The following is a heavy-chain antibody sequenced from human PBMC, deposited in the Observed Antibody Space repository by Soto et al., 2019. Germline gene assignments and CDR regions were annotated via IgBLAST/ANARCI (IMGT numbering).Heavy chain of an antibody. V-gene: IGHV1-69*13. D-gene: IGHD4-17*01. CDR1: GGTFSSYA. Sequence: GASVKVSCKASGGTFSSYAISWVRQAPGQGLEWMGGIIPIFGTANYAQKFQGRVTITADESTSTAYMELSSLRSEDTAVYYCARESSDYGDYVNYYYGMDVWGQGTTVTVSS. CDR2: IIPIFGTA. CDR3: ARESSDYGDYVNYYYGMDV. J-gene: IGHJ6*02.